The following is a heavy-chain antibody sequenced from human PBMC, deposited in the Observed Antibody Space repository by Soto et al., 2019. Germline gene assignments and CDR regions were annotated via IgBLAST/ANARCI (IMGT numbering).Heavy chain of an antibody. V-gene: IGHV4-34*01. CDR2: VKDGGST. D-gene: IGHD5-12*01. CDR3: ARGQEGIVATQ. Sequence: QVQLQKWGAGLLKPSETLSLTCTVNGGSLTGYYWSWIRQPPGKGLEWIGEVKDGGSTNYSPSLRGRVSISAATSKNHFSLRLNSVTAADTAVYFCARGQEGIVATQWVQGALVTVSS. J-gene: IGHJ4*02. CDR1: GGSLTGYY.